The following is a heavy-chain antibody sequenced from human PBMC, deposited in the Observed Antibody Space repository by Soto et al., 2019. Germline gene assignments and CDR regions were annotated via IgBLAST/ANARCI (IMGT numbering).Heavy chain of an antibody. CDR3: VRDDLERMATVRTDGY. V-gene: IGHV3-33*01. J-gene: IGHJ4*02. D-gene: IGHD4-17*01. Sequence: QVQLVESGGGVVQPGRSLRLSCAASGFTFSDYGMHWVRQAPGKGLEWVAIIWYDGSRKYYGDSVKGRFIISRDNSKNTLYLQMNSLRGEDTAVYYCVRDDLERMATVRTDGYWGQGNLVTVSS. CDR2: IWYDGSRK. CDR1: GFTFSDYG.